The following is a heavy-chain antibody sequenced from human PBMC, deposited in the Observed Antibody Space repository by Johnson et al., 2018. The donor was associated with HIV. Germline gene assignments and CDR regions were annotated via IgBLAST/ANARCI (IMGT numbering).Heavy chain of an antibody. D-gene: IGHD3-10*01. V-gene: IGHV3-9*01. CDR1: GFTFDDYA. J-gene: IGHJ3*02. CDR2: ISWNSGSI. CDR3: ARGGPYDSGIIDAFDI. Sequence: QLVESGGGLVQPGRSLRLSCAASGFTFDDYAMHWVRQAPGKGLEWVSGISWNSGSIGYADSVKGRFTISRDNSKNTLYLQMNSLRAEDTAVYYCARGGPYDSGIIDAFDIWGQGTMVTVSS.